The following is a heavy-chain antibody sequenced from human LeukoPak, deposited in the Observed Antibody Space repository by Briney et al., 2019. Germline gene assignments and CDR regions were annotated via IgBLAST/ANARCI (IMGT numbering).Heavy chain of an antibody. CDR3: ARSRQWRVPNDAFDI. D-gene: IGHD6-19*01. CDR1: GGTFSSYA. CDR2: IIPIFGTA. V-gene: IGHV1-69*05. Sequence: EASVKVSCKASGGTFSSYAISWVRQAPGQGLEWMGGIIPIFGTANYAQKFQGRVTITTDESTSTAYMELSSLRSEDTAAYYCARSRQWRVPNDAFDIWGQGTMVTVSS. J-gene: IGHJ3*02.